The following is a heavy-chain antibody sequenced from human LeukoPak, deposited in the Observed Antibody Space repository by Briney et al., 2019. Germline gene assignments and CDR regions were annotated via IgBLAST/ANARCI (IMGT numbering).Heavy chain of an antibody. J-gene: IGHJ4*02. CDR1: GFTFSRYS. CDR3: WARGGSDY. D-gene: IGHD3-10*01. CDR2: TSSDSSYI. Sequence: GRSLRLSCAASGFTFSRYSMNWVRQAPGKGLEWVASTSSDSSYIYYANSVKGRFTISRDNAQNSLYLRMSSLRVEDTAVYYCWARGGSDYWGQGTLVTVSS. V-gene: IGHV3-21*01.